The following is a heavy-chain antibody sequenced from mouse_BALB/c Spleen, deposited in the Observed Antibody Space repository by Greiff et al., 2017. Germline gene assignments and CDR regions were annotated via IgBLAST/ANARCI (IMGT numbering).Heavy chain of an antibody. V-gene: IGHV14-3*02. Sequence: EVKLQQSGAELVKPGASVKLSCTASGFNIKDTYMHWVKKRPEQGLEWIGRIDPANGNTKYDPKFQGKATLTADTSSNTAYLQLSSLTSEDTAVFYCARYDGYYGGYFDYWGQGTTLTVSS. D-gene: IGHD2-3*01. CDR2: IDPANGNT. CDR3: ARYDGYYGGYFDY. J-gene: IGHJ2*01. CDR1: GFNIKDTY.